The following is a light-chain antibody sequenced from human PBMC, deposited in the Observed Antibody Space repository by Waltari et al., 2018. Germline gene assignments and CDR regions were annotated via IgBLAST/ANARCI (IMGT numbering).Light chain of an antibody. CDR1: SSDSGGYNY. CDR3: SSFTSSTTGI. V-gene: IGLV2-14*03. J-gene: IGLJ2*01. CDR2: DVT. Sequence: SALTQPDSVSGSPGQSITISCIGISSDSGGYNYVSWYQEHPGEAPKVIIYDVTNRPSGVSNRFSGSKSGSSASLTISGLQPEDEADYYCSSFTSSTTGIFGGGTKLTVL.